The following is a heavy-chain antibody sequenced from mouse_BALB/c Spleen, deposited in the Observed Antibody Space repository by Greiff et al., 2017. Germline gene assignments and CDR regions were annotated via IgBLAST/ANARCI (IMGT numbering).Heavy chain of an antibody. V-gene: IGHV7-3*02. CDR1: GFTFTDYY. J-gene: IGHJ2*01. Sequence: VQLKESGGGLVQPGGSLRLSCATSGFTFTDYYMSWVRQPPGKALEWLGFIRNKANGYTTEYSASVKGRFTISRDNSQSILYLQMNTLRAEDSATYYCARSSEGLDYWGQGTTLTVSS. CDR3: ARSSEGLDY. D-gene: IGHD3-1*01. CDR2: IRNKANGYTT.